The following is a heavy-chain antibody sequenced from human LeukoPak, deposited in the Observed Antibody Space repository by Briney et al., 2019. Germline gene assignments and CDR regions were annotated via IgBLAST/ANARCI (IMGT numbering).Heavy chain of an antibody. CDR1: GFTVTNYY. CDR3: TKDPDA. V-gene: IGHV3-66*01. CDR2: VYSGGET. J-gene: IGHJ5*02. Sequence: GGSLRLSCAASGFTVTNYYMSWVRKAPGKGLEWVSVVYSGGETHHADSVKGRFTLSRDRSKNTLYLQMNSLRVEGTAVYYCTKDPDAWGQGTLVTVSS.